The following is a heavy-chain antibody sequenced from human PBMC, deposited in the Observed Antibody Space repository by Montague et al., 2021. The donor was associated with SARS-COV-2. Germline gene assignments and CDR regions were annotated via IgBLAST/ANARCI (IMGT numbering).Heavy chain of an antibody. Sequence: SETLSLTCSVSGDSITNYYWSWIRQPAGKGLEWVGRVHFTGKTNFSPFFSSRLTISADTSKNQFSLKLTSVTAADTAIYFCARDRLDFGAGRQGPIDFWGQGTLVTVSS. CDR2: VHFTGKT. CDR3: ARDRLDFGAGRQGPIDF. CDR1: GDSITNYY. V-gene: IGHV4-4*07. D-gene: IGHD3-10*01. J-gene: IGHJ4*02.